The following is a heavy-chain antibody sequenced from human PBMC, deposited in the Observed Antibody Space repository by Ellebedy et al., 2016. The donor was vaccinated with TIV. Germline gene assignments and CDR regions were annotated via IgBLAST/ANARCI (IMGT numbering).Heavy chain of an antibody. Sequence: MPSETLSLTCAVYGGSLSSYYWSWIRQPPGKGLEWIGEINHGGSTNYIPSLQSRVTISPDMSNNQFSLKLSPVTAAATAVYYCARQVRWYFGSYVAYYYMDIWGEGTTVTVSS. J-gene: IGHJ6*03. CDR3: ARQVRWYFGSYVAYYYMDI. CDR2: INHGGST. V-gene: IGHV4-34*01. D-gene: IGHD6-13*01. CDR1: GGSLSSYY.